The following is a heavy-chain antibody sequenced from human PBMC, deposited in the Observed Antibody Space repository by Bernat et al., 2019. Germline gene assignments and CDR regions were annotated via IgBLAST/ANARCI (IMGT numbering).Heavy chain of an antibody. CDR1: GFTFSSYG. Sequence: QVQLVESGGGVVQPGRSLRLSCAASGFTFSSYGMHWVRQAPGKGLEWVAGISYDGSNKYYADSVKGRFTISRDNSKKTLYLQMNSLRAEDTAVYYCAKSGYYGSGSVDYWGQGTLVTVSS. CDR3: AKSGYYGSGSVDY. J-gene: IGHJ4*02. CDR2: ISYDGSNK. D-gene: IGHD3-10*01. V-gene: IGHV3-30*18.